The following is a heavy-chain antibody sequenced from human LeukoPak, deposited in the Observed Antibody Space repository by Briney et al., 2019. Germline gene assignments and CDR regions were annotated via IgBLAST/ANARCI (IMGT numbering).Heavy chain of an antibody. V-gene: IGHV3-74*01. CDR3: VGRTPHSYGHNFDY. CDR2: INSDGSST. CDR1: GFTFSSYW. D-gene: IGHD5-18*01. Sequence: PGGSLRLSCAASGFTFSSYWMHWVRQAPGKGLVWVSRINSDGSSTSYADSVKGRFTISRDNAKNTLYLQMNSLRAEDTAVYYCVGRTPHSYGHNFDYWGQGIQVTVSS. J-gene: IGHJ4*02.